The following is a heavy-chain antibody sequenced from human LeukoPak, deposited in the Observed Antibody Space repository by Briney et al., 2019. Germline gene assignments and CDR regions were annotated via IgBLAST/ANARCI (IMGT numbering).Heavy chain of an antibody. V-gene: IGHV3-33*01. CDR2: IWYDGTNK. CDR3: ARVSESGNSDY. D-gene: IGHD4-23*01. J-gene: IGHJ4*02. Sequence: PGRSLRLSCAAPGFSFTSYGMHWVRQAPGKGLEWVAVIWYDGTNKYYADSVKGRFTISRDTSNNMLYLQMNSLRAEDTAVYYCARVSESGNSDYWGQGTLVTVSS. CDR1: GFSFTSYG.